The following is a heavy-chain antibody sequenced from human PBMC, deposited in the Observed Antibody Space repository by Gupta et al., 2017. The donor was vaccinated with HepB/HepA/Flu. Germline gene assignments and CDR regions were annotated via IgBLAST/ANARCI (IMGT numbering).Heavy chain of an antibody. J-gene: IGHJ4*02. V-gene: IGHV3-7*01. CDR1: GFTFSNYW. CDR2: IKQDGSEK. Sequence: EVQLVESGGGLVQPGGSLRLSCAASGFTFSNYWMSWVRQAPGKGLEWLANIKQDGSEKYYVDSVKGRFTISRDKAKKSQYLQMNSLGAEDTAVYFCARHLGGNSSPSDYWGQGTLVTVSS. D-gene: IGHD4-23*01. CDR3: ARHLGGNSSPSDY.